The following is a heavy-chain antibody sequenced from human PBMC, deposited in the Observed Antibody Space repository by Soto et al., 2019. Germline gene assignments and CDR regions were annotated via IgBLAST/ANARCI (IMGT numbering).Heavy chain of an antibody. CDR3: GRETRYCSGGSCSQGAFDY. D-gene: IGHD2-15*01. CDR2: IYYSGST. V-gene: IGHV4-39*01. Sequence: QLQLQESGPGLVKPSETLSLTCTVSGGSISSSSYYWGWIRQPPGKGLEWIGSIYYSGSTYYNPSHKSRVTISVDTSKNQFSLKLSSVTAADTAVYYCGRETRYCSGGSCSQGAFDYWGQGTLVTVSS. J-gene: IGHJ4*02. CDR1: GGSISSSSYY.